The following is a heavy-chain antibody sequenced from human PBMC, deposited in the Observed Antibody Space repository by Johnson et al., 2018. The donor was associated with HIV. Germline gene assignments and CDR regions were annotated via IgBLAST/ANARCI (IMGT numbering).Heavy chain of an antibody. CDR1: GFTFSSYG. CDR2: IRYDGSNK. Sequence: QVQLVESGGGVVQPGGSLRLSCAASGFTFSSYGMHWVRQAPGKGLEWVAFIRYDGSNKYYADSVKGRLTISRDNSKNTLYLQMNSLRAEDTAVYYCAKDLFTEREDDVFDIWGQGTMVTVSS. J-gene: IGHJ3*02. D-gene: IGHD1-26*01. CDR3: AKDLFTEREDDVFDI. V-gene: IGHV3-30*02.